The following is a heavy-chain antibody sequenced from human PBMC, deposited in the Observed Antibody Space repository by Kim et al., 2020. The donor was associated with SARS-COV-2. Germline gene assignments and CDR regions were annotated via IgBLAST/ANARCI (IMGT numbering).Heavy chain of an antibody. D-gene: IGHD6-13*01. CDR3: AKDLYSQPNWFDP. CDR1: GFTFSSYA. J-gene: IGHJ5*02. CDR2: ISYDGSNK. Sequence: GGSLRLSCAASGFTFSSYAMHWVRQAPGKGLEWVAVISYDGSNKYYADSVKGRFTISRDNSKNTLYLQMNSLRAEDTAVYYCAKDLYSQPNWFDPWGQGTLVTVSS. V-gene: IGHV3-30*04.